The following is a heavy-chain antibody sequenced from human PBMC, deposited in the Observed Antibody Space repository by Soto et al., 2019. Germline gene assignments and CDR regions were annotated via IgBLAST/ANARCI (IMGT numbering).Heavy chain of an antibody. CDR2: ISGGGGST. Sequence: GVSLRLSCAASGLTFSSYAMSWGRQAPGKGLEWVSAISGGGGSTYYADSVKGRVTISRDNSKNTFYLQMNSLRAEDTAVYYCAKVSLGATTITDYYYYGLDVWGQGTTVTVSS. J-gene: IGHJ6*02. V-gene: IGHV3-23*01. D-gene: IGHD1-26*01. CDR3: AKVSLGATTITDYYYYGLDV. CDR1: GLTFSSYA.